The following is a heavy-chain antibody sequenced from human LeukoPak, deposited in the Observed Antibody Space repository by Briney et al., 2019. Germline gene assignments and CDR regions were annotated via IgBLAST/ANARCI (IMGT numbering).Heavy chain of an antibody. CDR1: GGTFSSYA. J-gene: IGHJ4*02. Sequence: SVKVSCKASGGTFSSYAISWVRQAPGQGLEWMGRIIPILGIANYAQKFQGRVTITADKSTSTAYMELSSLRSEDTAVYYCASSDPGYCSGGSCYSTNWGQGTLVTVSS. CDR2: IIPILGIA. CDR3: ASSDPGYCSGGSCYSTN. V-gene: IGHV1-69*04. D-gene: IGHD2-15*01.